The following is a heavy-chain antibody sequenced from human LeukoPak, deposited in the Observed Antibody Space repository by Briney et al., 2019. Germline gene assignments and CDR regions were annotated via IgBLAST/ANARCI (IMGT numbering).Heavy chain of an antibody. V-gene: IGHV1-3*01. J-gene: IGHJ5*02. D-gene: IGHD5-18*01. CDR2: INAGNGNA. CDR1: GYTFTSYA. Sequence: ASVEVSCKASGYTFTSYAMHWVRQAPGQRLEWMGWINAGNGNAKYSQKFQGRVTITRDTSASTAYMELSSLRSEDTAVYYCARTDSNVDTAMDTWGQGTLVTVSS. CDR3: ARTDSNVDTAMDT.